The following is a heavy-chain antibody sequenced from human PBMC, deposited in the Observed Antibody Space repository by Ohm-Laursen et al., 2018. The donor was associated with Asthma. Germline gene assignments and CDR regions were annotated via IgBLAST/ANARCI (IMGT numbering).Heavy chain of an antibody. Sequence: SLRLSCAASGFTFNTYAMAWVRQAPGKGLEWVSTTGGSTTSTFYADSVKGRFTISRDIFKSTLYLQMDSLRAEDTAVYYCARDISDYYYYGMDVWGQGTTVTVSS. CDR3: ARDISDYYYYGMDV. CDR1: GFTFNTYA. J-gene: IGHJ6*02. D-gene: IGHD1-14*01. V-gene: IGHV3-23*01. CDR2: TGGSTTST.